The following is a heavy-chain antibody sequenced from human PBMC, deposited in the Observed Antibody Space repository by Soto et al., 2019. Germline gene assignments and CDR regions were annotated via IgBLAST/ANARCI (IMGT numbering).Heavy chain of an antibody. J-gene: IGHJ6*02. CDR3: AREGVSSRWYNYYGMDV. CDR1: GGSISSYY. V-gene: IGHV4-59*01. Sequence: QVQLQESGPGLVKPSETLSLTCTVSGGSISSYYWSWIRQPPGKGLEWIGYIYYSGSTNYNPSLKSRVTISVDTSKNQISLKLSSVTAADTAVYYCAREGVSSRWYNYYGMDVWGQGTTVTVSS. D-gene: IGHD6-13*01. CDR2: IYYSGST.